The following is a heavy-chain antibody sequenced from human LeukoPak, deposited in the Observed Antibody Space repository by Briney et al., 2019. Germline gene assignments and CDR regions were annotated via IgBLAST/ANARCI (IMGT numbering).Heavy chain of an antibody. CDR3: ARGVERGKTAMMDY. CDR1: GFTFSSYG. Sequence: PGGSLRLSCAASGFTFSSYGMHWVRQAPGKGLEWVAFIRHDGSNKYYADSVKGRFTISRDNSKNTLYLQMNSLRAEDTAVYYCARGVERGKTAMMDYWGQGTLVTVSS. D-gene: IGHD5-18*01. V-gene: IGHV3-30*02. CDR2: IRHDGSNK. J-gene: IGHJ4*02.